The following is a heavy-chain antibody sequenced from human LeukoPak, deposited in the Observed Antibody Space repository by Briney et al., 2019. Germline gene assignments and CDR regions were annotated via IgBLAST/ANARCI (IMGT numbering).Heavy chain of an antibody. D-gene: IGHD3-3*01. CDR1: GFTFSSYG. Sequence: GGSLRLSCAASGFTFSSYGMHWVRQAPGKGLEWVAFIRYDGSNKYYADSVKGRFTISRDNSENTLYLQMNSLRAEDTAVYYCARELRFLEFYFDYWGQGTLVTVSS. V-gene: IGHV3-30*02. J-gene: IGHJ4*02. CDR3: ARELRFLEFYFDY. CDR2: IRYDGSNK.